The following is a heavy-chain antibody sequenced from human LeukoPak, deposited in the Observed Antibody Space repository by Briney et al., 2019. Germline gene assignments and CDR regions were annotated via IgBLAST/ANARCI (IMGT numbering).Heavy chain of an antibody. CDR3: ARGLNWNLAYYYYYMDV. CDR2: INHSGST. CDR1: GGSFSGYY. Sequence: PSETLSLTCAVYGGSFSGYYWSWIRQPPGKGLEWIGEINHSGSTNYNPSLKSRVTISVDTSRNQFSLKLSSVTAADTAVYYCARGLNWNLAYYYYYMDVWGKGTTVTVSS. J-gene: IGHJ6*03. D-gene: IGHD1-1*01. V-gene: IGHV4-34*01.